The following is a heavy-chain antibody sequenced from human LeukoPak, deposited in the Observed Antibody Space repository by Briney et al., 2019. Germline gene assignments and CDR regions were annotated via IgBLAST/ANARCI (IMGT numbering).Heavy chain of an antibody. CDR3: ARRTLGGYYYYGMDV. CDR2: IIPIFGTA. CDR1: GGTFSSYA. D-gene: IGHD3-16*01. J-gene: IGHJ6*02. Sequence: GASVKVSCKASGGTFSSYAISWVRQAPGQGLEWMGGIIPIFGTANYAQKFQGRVTITADESTSTAYMELSSLGSEDTAVYYCARRTLGGYYYYGMDVWGQGTTVTVSS. V-gene: IGHV1-69*13.